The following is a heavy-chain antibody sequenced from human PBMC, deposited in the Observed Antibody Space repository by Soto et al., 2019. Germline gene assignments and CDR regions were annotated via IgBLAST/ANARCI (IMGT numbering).Heavy chain of an antibody. Sequence: GGSLRLSCAASGFTFSSYAMSWVRQAPGKGLEWVSAISGSGGSTYYADSVKGRFTISRDNSKNTLYLQMNSLRAEDTAVYYCAKGHDYVWGSYRSGFDYWGQGTLVTVSS. J-gene: IGHJ4*02. CDR1: GFTFSSYA. V-gene: IGHV3-23*01. CDR3: AKGHDYVWGSYRSGFDY. CDR2: ISGSGGST. D-gene: IGHD3-16*02.